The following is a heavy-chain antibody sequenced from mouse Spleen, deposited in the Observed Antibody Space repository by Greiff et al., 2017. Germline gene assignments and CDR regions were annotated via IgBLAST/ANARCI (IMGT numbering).Heavy chain of an antibody. CDR3: AREDYGSSGFAY. CDR2: ISYDGSN. CDR1: GYSITSGYY. D-gene: IGHD1-1*01. J-gene: IGHJ3*01. V-gene: IGHV3-6*01. Sequence: EVQRVESGPGLVKPSQSLSLTCSVTGYSITSGYYWNWIRQFPGNKLEWMGYISYDGSNNYNPSLKNRISITRDTSKNQFFLKLNSVTTEDTATYYCAREDYGSSGFAYWGQGTLVTVSA.